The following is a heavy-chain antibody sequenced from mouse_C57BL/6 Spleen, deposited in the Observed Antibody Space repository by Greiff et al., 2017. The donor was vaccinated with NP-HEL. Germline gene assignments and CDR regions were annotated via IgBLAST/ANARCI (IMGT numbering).Heavy chain of an antibody. CDR2: ISYDGSN. J-gene: IGHJ3*01. V-gene: IGHV3-6*01. CDR1: GYSITSGYY. D-gene: IGHD2-3*01. Sequence: EVHLVESGPGLVKPSQSLSLTCSVTGYSITSGYYWNWIRQFPGNKLEWMGYISYDGSNNYNPSLKNRISITRDTSKNQFFLKLNSVTTEDTATYYCANYDGYYEGFAYWGQGTLVTVSA. CDR3: ANYDGYYEGFAY.